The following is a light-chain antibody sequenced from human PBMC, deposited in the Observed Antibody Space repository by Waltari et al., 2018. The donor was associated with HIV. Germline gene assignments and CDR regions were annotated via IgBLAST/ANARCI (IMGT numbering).Light chain of an antibody. CDR3: QQYNNWPPIT. V-gene: IGKV3-15*01. J-gene: IGKJ5*01. CDR2: GAS. CDR1: QSVSSN. Sequence: EIVMTQSPATLSVSPGERATLSCRASQSVSSNLAWYQQKPGQAPTLLIYGASTRATGIPARCSCSGSGTDFTLTISSLQSEDFAVYYCQQYNNWPPITFGQGTRLEIK.